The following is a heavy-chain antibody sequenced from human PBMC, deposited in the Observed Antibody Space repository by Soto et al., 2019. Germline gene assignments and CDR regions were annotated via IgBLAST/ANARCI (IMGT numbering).Heavy chain of an antibody. CDR2: INPNSGGT. CDR1: GYTFTGYY. D-gene: IGHD2-2*01. CDR3: ARGPSRQYCSSTSCNSLFDY. J-gene: IGHJ4*02. Sequence: QVQLVQSGAEVKKPGASVKVSCKASGYTFTGYYMHWVRQAPGQGLEWMGWINPNSGGTNYAQKFQGWVTMTRNTSISTAYMELSRPRSDDTAVYYCARGPSRQYCSSTSCNSLFDYWGQGTLVTVSS. V-gene: IGHV1-2*04.